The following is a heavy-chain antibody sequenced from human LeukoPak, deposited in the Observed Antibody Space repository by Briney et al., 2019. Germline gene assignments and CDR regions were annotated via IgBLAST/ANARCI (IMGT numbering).Heavy chain of an antibody. J-gene: IGHJ6*03. Sequence: SETLSLTCTVSGGSVSSGSYYWGWIRQPPGKGLEWIGYIYYSGSTNYNPSLKSRVTISVDTSKNQFSLKLSSVTAADTAVYYCARAPGAARLYYYYYMDVWGKGTTVTVSS. CDR1: GGSVSSGSYY. D-gene: IGHD6-6*01. CDR3: ARAPGAARLYYYYYMDV. CDR2: IYYSGST. V-gene: IGHV4-61*01.